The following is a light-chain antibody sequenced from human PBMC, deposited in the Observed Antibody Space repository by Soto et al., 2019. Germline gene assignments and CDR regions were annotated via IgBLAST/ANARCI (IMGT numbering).Light chain of an antibody. CDR1: SSNIGSNF. CDR2: GNN. J-gene: IGLJ3*02. V-gene: IGLV1-47*01. Sequence: QSVLTQPPSASGTPGQRVTISCSGGSSNIGSNFVYWYQQLPGTAPKLLIYGNNQRPSGVPDRFSGSKSATSASLAISGRRSEDEADYYCAAWDDSLRGPVFGGGTKLTVL. CDR3: AAWDDSLRGPV.